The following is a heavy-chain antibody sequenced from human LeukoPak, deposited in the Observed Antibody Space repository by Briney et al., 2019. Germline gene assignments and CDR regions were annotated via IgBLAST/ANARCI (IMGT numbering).Heavy chain of an antibody. D-gene: IGHD6-13*01. CDR1: GGSIRSYS. Sequence: SETLSLTCTVSGGSIRSYSWSWIRQPAGKGLEWIGRIYTSGSTNYNPSLKSRVTMSVDTSKNQISLKLSSVTAADTAVYYCARSSPVPRGQQLVPSPEYWGQGILVTVSS. CDR2: IYTSGST. CDR3: ARSSPVPRGQQLVPSPEY. V-gene: IGHV4-4*07. J-gene: IGHJ4*02.